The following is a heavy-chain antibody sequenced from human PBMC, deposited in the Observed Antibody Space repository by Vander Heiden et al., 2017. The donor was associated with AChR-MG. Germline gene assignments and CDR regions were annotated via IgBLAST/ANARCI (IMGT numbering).Heavy chain of an antibody. V-gene: IGHV4-34*01. Sequence: QVQLQQWGAGLLKPSETLSLTCAVYGGSFSGYYWSWIRQPPGKGLEWIGEINHSGSTNYNPSLKSRVTIAVDTSKNQFSLKLSSVTAAETAVYYCARGLSTTYYDFWSGYSPFFDYWGQGTLVTVSS. J-gene: IGHJ4*02. CDR3: ARGLSTTYYDFWSGYSPFFDY. CDR2: INHSGST. CDR1: GGSFSGYY. D-gene: IGHD3-3*01.